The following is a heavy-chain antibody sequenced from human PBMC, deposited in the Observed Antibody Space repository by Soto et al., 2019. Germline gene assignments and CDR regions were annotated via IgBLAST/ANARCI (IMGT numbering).Heavy chain of an antibody. CDR1: GFTFSSYW. D-gene: IGHD6-13*01. V-gene: IGHV3-7*01. J-gene: IGHJ4*02. Sequence: EVQLVESGGGLVQPGGSLRLSCAASGFTFSSYWMSWVRQAPGKGLEWVANIKQDGSEKYYVDSVKGRFTISRDNAKKSLYLQMNSLRAEDTAVYYCAASITAAGTGPTSWGQGTLVTVSS. CDR2: IKQDGSEK. CDR3: AASITAAGTGPTS.